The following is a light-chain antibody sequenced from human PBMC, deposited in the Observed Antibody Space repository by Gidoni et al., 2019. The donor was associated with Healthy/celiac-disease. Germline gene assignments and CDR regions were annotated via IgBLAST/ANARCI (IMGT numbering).Light chain of an antibody. CDR3: AAWDDSLNGSV. CDR1: SSNIGSNT. Sequence: QSVLTQPPSASGTPGPRVTISCSGSSSNIGSNTVNWYQQLPGTAPKLLIYSNKQRPSGVPDRFSGSKSGTAASLAISGRQSEDEADYYCAAWDDSLNGSVFGGGTKLTVL. J-gene: IGLJ2*01. CDR2: SNK. V-gene: IGLV1-44*01.